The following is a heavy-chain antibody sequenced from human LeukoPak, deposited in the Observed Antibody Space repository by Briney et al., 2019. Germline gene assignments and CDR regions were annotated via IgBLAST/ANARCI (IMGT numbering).Heavy chain of an antibody. Sequence: SQTLSLTCTVSGGSISSGDYYWSWIRQPPGKGLEWIGYIYYSGSTYYNPSLKSRVTISVDTSKNQFSLKLSSVTAADTAVYYCARVLYYYGSGSYYPNWFDPWGQGTLVTVSS. CDR1: GGSISSGDYY. CDR2: IYYSGST. V-gene: IGHV4-30-4*01. CDR3: ARVLYYYGSGSYYPNWFDP. J-gene: IGHJ5*02. D-gene: IGHD3-10*01.